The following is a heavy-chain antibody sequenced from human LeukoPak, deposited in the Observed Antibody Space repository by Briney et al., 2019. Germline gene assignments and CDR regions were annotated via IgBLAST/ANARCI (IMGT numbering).Heavy chain of an antibody. J-gene: IGHJ5*02. CDR2: IYPGDSDT. CDR3: ARIGRMTTVYFQFDP. V-gene: IGHV5-51*01. CDR1: GYNYGIHW. D-gene: IGHD4-11*01. Sequence: AGESLKISCEGSGYNYGIHWIAWVRQKPGQGLEWMGSIYPGDSDTRYSPSFQGQVTMSVDKANNTAYLQWSSLKASDTAMYYCARIGRMTTVYFQFDPWGQGTLVTVSS.